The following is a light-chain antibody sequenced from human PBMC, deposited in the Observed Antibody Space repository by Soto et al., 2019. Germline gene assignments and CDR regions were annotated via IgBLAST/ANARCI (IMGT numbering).Light chain of an antibody. CDR2: LNSDGSH. CDR1: SGHSNYA. J-gene: IGLJ2*01. Sequence: QSVLTQSPSASASLGASVKLTCTLSSGHSNYAIAWHQQQPEKGPRFLMKLNSDGSHSKGDGIPDRFSGFSSGAERYLTISTLQSEDEADYYCQTWVTGIHIFGGGTKLTVL. V-gene: IGLV4-69*01. CDR3: QTWVTGIHI.